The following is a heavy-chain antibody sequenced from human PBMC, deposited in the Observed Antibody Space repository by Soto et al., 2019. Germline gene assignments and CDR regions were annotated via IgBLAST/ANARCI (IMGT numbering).Heavy chain of an antibody. CDR2: ISRSSSYT. CDR1: GFTFSDYY. V-gene: IGHV3-11*05. Sequence: PGGSLRLSCAASGFTFSDYYMSWIRQAPGKGLEWVSYISRSSSYTNYADSVKGRFTISRDNAKNSLYLQMNSLRAEDTAVYYCARDRSWGGYHGMDVWGQGTTVTVSS. D-gene: IGHD3-3*01. J-gene: IGHJ6*02. CDR3: ARDRSWGGYHGMDV.